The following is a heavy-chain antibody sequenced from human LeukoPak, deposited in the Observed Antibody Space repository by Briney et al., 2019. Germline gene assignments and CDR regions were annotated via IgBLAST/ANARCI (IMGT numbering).Heavy chain of an antibody. CDR3: AKINEAIN. D-gene: IGHD1-1*01. CDR2: IRYDGSNK. Sequence: HTGGSLRLSCVASGFTFSSYGMHWVRQAPGKGLEWVAFIRYDGSNKYYADSVKGRFTISRDDSKNTLYLQMNSLRAEDTAVYYCAKINEAINWGQGTLVTVSS. J-gene: IGHJ4*02. V-gene: IGHV3-30*02. CDR1: GFTFSSYG.